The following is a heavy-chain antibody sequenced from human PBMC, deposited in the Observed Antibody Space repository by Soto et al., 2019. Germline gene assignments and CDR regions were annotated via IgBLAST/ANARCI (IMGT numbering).Heavy chain of an antibody. J-gene: IGHJ4*02. V-gene: IGHV4-30-4*02. CDR3: ARDQGIRGWVALAY. D-gene: IGHD2-21*01. Sequence: SETLSLTCTVSGGSISSGDYYWSWIRQPPGKGLDWIGYIYYSGSTYYNPSLKSRVTISVDTSKNQFSLKLSSVTAADTAVYYCARDQGIRGWVALAYWGQGTLVTVSS. CDR2: IYYSGST. CDR1: GGSISSGDYY.